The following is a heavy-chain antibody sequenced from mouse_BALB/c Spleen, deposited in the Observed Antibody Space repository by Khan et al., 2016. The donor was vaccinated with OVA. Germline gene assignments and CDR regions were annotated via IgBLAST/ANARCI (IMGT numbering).Heavy chain of an antibody. CDR2: ISYSGNT. J-gene: IGHJ2*01. CDR1: GYSITSDYA. V-gene: IGHV3-2*02. CDR3: ARVHGGDFDY. Sequence: VQLKESGPGLVKPSQSLSLTCTVTGYSITSDYAWNWIRQFPGNKLEWLGYISYSGNTKYNPSLKSRISVTRDTSKNPFFLQLNSETTEDTATYDCARVHGGDFDYWGQGTTLIVSS.